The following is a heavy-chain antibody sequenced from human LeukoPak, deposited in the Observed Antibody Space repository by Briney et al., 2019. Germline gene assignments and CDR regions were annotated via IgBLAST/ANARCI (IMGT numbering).Heavy chain of an antibody. CDR1: GFTFSSYS. Sequence: PGGPLRLSCAASGFTFSSYSMNWVRQAPGKGLEGVSSISSSSSYIYYADSVKGRFTISRDNAKNSLYLQMNSLRAEDTAVYYCARVQGDSSGYSADYWGQGTLVTVSS. V-gene: IGHV3-21*01. J-gene: IGHJ4*02. CDR3: ARVQGDSSGYSADY. D-gene: IGHD3-22*01. CDR2: ISSSSSYI.